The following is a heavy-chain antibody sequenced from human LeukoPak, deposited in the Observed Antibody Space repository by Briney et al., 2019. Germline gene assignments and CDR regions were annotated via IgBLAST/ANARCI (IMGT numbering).Heavy chain of an antibody. Sequence: GGSLRLSCAASGFTFSTFGMHWVRQAPGKGLDWVALISYDGSIKYYADSAKGRFTISRDNSKNTLYLQMNSLRDEDTAVYYCAKVSAVGGFYYYGMDVWGQGTTVTVSS. CDR2: ISYDGSIK. CDR3: AKVSAVGGFYYYGMDV. D-gene: IGHD6-19*01. CDR1: GFTFSTFG. J-gene: IGHJ6*02. V-gene: IGHV3-30*18.